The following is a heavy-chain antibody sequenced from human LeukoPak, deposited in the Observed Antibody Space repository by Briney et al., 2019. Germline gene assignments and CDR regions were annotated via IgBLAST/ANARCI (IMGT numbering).Heavy chain of an antibody. CDR2: IIPILGIA. CDR1: GGTFSSYA. CDR3: ARYFGSQYFDY. Sequence: SVKVSCKASGGTFSSYAISWVRQAPGQGLEWMGRIIPILGIANYAQKFQGRVTITADKSTSTAYMELNSLRSEDTAVYYCARYFGSQYFDYWGQGTLVTVSS. J-gene: IGHJ4*02. D-gene: IGHD2/OR15-2a*01. V-gene: IGHV1-69*04.